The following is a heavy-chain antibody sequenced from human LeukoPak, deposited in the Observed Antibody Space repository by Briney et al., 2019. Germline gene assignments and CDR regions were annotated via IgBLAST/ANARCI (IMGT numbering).Heavy chain of an antibody. CDR1: GGSISSSSNY. V-gene: IGHV4-39*01. CDR2: IYYSGST. Sequence: SETLPLTCTVSGGSISSSSNYWGWIRQPPGKGLEWIGSIYYSGSTYYNPSLKSRVTISVDTSKNQFSLKLTSVTAADTAVYFCASHYFSTWSPYYFDYWGQGTLVTVSS. D-gene: IGHD6-13*01. CDR3: ASHYFSTWSPYYFDY. J-gene: IGHJ4*02.